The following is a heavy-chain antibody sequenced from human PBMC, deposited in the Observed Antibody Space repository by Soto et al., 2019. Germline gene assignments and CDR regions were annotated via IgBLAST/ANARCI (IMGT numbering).Heavy chain of an antibody. CDR1: GYTFTGYY. CDR2: INPNSGGT. J-gene: IGHJ5*02. CDR3: ARGWGDCSGGSCYSRYLAFGWFDP. D-gene: IGHD2-15*01. V-gene: IGHV1-2*02. Sequence: QVQLVQSGAEVKKPGASVKVSCKASGYTFTGYYMHWVRQAPGQGLEWMGWINPNSGGTNYAQKFQGRVTMTRDTSISTAYMELSRLRSDDTAVYYCARGWGDCSGGSCYSRYLAFGWFDPWGQGTLVTVSS.